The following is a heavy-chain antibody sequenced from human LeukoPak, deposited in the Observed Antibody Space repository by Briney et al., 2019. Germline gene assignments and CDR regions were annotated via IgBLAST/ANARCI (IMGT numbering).Heavy chain of an antibody. CDR2: ISSRSTSI. D-gene: IGHD3-3*01. CDR1: GFTFSSYD. J-gene: IGHJ4*02. Sequence: PGGSLRLSCAASGFTFSSYDMNWVRQAPGKGLEWVSSISSRSTSIYYADSVKGRFTISRDNAKNSLYLQMNSLRAEDTAVYWCATDHIAYDPLDYWGQGTLVTVSS. V-gene: IGHV3-21*01. CDR3: ATDHIAYDPLDY.